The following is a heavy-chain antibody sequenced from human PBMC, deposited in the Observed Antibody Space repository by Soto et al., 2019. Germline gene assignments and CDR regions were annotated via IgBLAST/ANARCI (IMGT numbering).Heavy chain of an antibody. J-gene: IGHJ4*02. CDR1: GFTVSNHY. CDR2: IYSGGNT. V-gene: IGHV3-53*01. CDR3: ARDPPGIAASGAGG. D-gene: IGHD6-13*01. Sequence: EVQLVESGGGLIQPGGSLRLSCAASGFTVSNHYMRWVRQAPGKGLEWVSLIYSGGNTHYADSVKGRFTISRDNSKNTLFLQMTSLRVEDTAVYYCARDPPGIAASGAGGWGQGTLVTVSS.